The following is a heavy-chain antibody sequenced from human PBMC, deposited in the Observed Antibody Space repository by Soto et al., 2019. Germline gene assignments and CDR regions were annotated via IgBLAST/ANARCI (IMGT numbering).Heavy chain of an antibody. D-gene: IGHD6-19*01. Sequence: EVQLLESGGGLVQPGGSLRLSCAASGFTLSSCVMTWVRQAPGKGLEWVSGIDTGGGGTYYADSVKGRFTISRDNSKNTPYLQMNSLRVEDTAVYYCAKDPQSSGWSYNWYDPWGQGTLVTVSS. J-gene: IGHJ5*02. CDR3: AKDPQSSGWSYNWYDP. CDR2: IDTGGGGT. CDR1: GFTLSSCV. V-gene: IGHV3-23*01.